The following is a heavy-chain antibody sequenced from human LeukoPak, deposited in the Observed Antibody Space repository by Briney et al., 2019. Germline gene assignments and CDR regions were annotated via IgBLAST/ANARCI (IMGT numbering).Heavy chain of an antibody. V-gene: IGHV3-23*01. Sequence: GGSLRLSCAASGFTFSSYGMSWVRQAPGKGLEWVSAISGSGGSTYYADSVKGRFTISRDNSKNTLYLQMNSLRAEDTAVYYCAIPPAGYCSGGSCYVWGQGTLVTVSS. CDR3: AIPPAGYCSGGSCYV. CDR2: ISGSGGST. D-gene: IGHD2-15*01. J-gene: IGHJ4*02. CDR1: GFTFSSYG.